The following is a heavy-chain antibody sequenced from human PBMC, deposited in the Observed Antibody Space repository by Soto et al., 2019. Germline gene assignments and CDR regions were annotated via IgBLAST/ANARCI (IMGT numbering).Heavy chain of an antibody. Sequence: PSETLSLTCAVYGGSFSGYYWSWIRQPPGKGLEWIGEINHSGSTNYNPSLKSRVTISVDTSKNQFSLKLSSVTAADTAVYYCARVNRFRLRRRYYFDYWGQGTLVTVSS. CDR2: INHSGST. D-gene: IGHD4-17*01. V-gene: IGHV4-34*01. CDR3: ARVNRFRLRRRYYFDY. CDR1: GGSFSGYY. J-gene: IGHJ4*02.